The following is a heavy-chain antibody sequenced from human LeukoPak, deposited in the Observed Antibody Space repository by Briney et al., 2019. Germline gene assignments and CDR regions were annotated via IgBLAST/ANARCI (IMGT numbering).Heavy chain of an antibody. CDR1: GFTFSSYW. V-gene: IGHV3-7*01. CDR3: ARAPEGSGSSYYFDY. CDR2: INQDGSEK. D-gene: IGHD3-10*01. J-gene: IGHJ4*02. Sequence: PGGSLRLSCAASGFTFSSYWMSWVRQAPGKGPEWVANINQDGSEKYYVDSVKGRFTISRDNAKNSPYLQMNSLRAEDTAVYYCARAPEGSGSSYYFDYWGQGTLVTVSS.